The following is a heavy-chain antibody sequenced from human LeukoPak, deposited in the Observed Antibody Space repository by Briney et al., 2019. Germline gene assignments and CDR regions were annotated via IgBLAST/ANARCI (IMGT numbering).Heavy chain of an antibody. CDR1: GYTFTGYY. CDR2: INPNSGGT. V-gene: IGHV1-2*02. CDR3: ARVVLYYDSSGYLGY. Sequence: ASVKVSCKASGYTFTGYYMHWVRQAPGQGLEWMGWINPNSGGTNYAQKFQGRVTMTRDTSISTAYMELSRLRSNDTAVYSCARVVLYYDSSGYLGYWGQGTLVTVSS. J-gene: IGHJ4*02. D-gene: IGHD3-22*01.